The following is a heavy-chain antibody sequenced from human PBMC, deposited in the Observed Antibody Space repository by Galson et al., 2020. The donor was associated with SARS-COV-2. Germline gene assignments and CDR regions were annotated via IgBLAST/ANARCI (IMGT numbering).Heavy chain of an antibody. D-gene: IGHD6-19*01. CDR1: GYTFTNYA. CDR3: ARGSAVAGNDRYFQH. CDR2: INSGNGNT. V-gene: IGHV1-3*01. J-gene: IGHJ1*01. Sequence: ASVKVSCKASGYTFTNYAMHWVRQAPGHGLEWMGWINSGNGNTKYSQKFQGRVTITRDTSASTAYMELSSLRSEDTAVYYCARGSAVAGNDRYFQHWGQGTLVSVSS.